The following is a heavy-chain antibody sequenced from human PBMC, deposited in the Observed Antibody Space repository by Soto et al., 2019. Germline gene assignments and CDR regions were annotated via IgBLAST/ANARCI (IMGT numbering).Heavy chain of an antibody. Sequence: QVQLVESGGGVVQPGRSLRLSCAASGFTFSSYAMHWVRQAPGKGLEWVAVISYDGSNKYYADSVKGRFTISRDNSKNTLYMQMNSRRAEDTAVYYCARVMDTAMVAYYSYFDLCGRGTLVTVSS. CDR3: ARVMDTAMVAYYSYFDL. D-gene: IGHD5-18*01. CDR1: GFTFSSYA. CDR2: ISYDGSNK. J-gene: IGHJ2*01. V-gene: IGHV3-30-3*01.